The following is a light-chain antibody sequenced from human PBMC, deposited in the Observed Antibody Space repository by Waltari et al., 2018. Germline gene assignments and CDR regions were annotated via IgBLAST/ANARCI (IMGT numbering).Light chain of an antibody. Sequence: QSALTQPASVSGSPGQSITISCTGTSSDVGGYNYVSWYQQHPGKAPKLMIYDVHIRPSGVSDLFSGSKSGNTASLTISGLQSEDEADYYCTSYTRSSTYVFGTGTKVTVL. CDR1: SSDVGGYNY. J-gene: IGLJ1*01. CDR2: DVH. V-gene: IGLV2-14*03. CDR3: TSYTRSSTYV.